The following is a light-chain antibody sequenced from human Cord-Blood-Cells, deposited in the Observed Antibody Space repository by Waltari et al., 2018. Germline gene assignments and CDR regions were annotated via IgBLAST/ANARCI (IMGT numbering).Light chain of an antibody. CDR3: SSYTSSSLVV. Sequence: QSALTQPASVSGSPGQSITISCTGTSSDVGGYNYVSWYQQHPGKAPKLMIYDVSNRASGVSNRFSGSKSGNTASLTISGLQAEDEADYYCSSYTSSSLVVVGGGTKLTVL. CDR2: DVS. CDR1: SSDVGGYNY. J-gene: IGLJ2*01. V-gene: IGLV2-14*01.